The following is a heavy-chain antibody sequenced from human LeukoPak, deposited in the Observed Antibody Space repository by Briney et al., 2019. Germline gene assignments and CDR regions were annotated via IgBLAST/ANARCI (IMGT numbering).Heavy chain of an antibody. Sequence: SGGSLRLSCAASGFTFSSYGMHWVRQAPGKGLEWVAVISYDGSNKYYADSVKGRFTISRDNSKNTLYLQMNSLRAEDTAVYYCASLELSIAAAGISINVPDDYWGLGTLVTVSS. CDR2: ISYDGSNK. D-gene: IGHD6-13*01. CDR3: ASLELSIAAAGISINVPDDY. J-gene: IGHJ4*02. CDR1: GFTFSSYG. V-gene: IGHV3-30*03.